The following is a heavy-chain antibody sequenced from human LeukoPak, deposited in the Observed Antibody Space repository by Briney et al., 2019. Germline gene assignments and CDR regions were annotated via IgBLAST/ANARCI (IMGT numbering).Heavy chain of an antibody. J-gene: IGHJ4*02. D-gene: IGHD3-10*01. CDR2: INPSGGST. Sequence: GASVKVSCKASGYTFTSYYMRWVRQGPGQGLEWMGVINPSGGSTTYAQKFQDRLTMTRDTSTSTVSMDLSSLRSDDTAVYYCARGRFGGGDYWGQGTLVTVSS. CDR1: GYTFTSYY. V-gene: IGHV1-46*01. CDR3: ARGRFGGGDY.